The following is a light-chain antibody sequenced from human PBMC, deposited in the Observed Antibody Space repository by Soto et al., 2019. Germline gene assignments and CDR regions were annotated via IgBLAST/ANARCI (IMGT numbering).Light chain of an antibody. V-gene: IGKV1-39*01. Sequence: DIQMTQSPSSLAAPVGDRVTITCRASQSIRTYINWYQQKSGRAPNLLIFDASRLQSGVPSRFSGTGSGTEFTLTLTRPEPEDFGNYYSQQTSTTLWTLGPGNKV. J-gene: IGKJ1*01. CDR1: QSIRTY. CDR2: DAS. CDR3: QQTSTTLWT.